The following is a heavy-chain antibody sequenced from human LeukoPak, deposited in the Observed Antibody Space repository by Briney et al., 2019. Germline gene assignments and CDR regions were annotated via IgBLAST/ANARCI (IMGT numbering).Heavy chain of an antibody. J-gene: IGHJ4*02. CDR1: GYSFSNYW. D-gene: IGHD5-24*01. CDR3: ARSRGQMATTPWGF. Sequence: GESLKISCKGSGYSFSNYWIGWVRQMPGKGLEWMGIIYPGDSDTRYSPSFQGQVTISVDESISTAYLQWNSLKASDTAMYFCARSRGQMATTPWGFWGQGTLVTVSS. V-gene: IGHV5-51*01. CDR2: IYPGDSDT.